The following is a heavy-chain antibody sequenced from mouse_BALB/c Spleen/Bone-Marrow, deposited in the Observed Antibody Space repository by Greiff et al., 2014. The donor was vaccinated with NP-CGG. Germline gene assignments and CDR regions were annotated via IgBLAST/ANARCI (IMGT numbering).Heavy chain of an antibody. V-gene: IGHV1-4*01. D-gene: IGHD1-2*01. CDR2: INPSSGYT. CDR3: AGSGTLLRDPCFDY. J-gene: IGHJ2*01. CDR1: GYTFTSYT. Sequence: QVQLQQSGAELTRPGASVKMSCKASGYTFTSYTMHWVKQRPGQGLEWIGYINPSSGYTNYNQKFKDKATLTADKSSSTAYMQLSSLTSEDSAVYYCAGSGTLLRDPCFDYWGQGTTLTVSS.